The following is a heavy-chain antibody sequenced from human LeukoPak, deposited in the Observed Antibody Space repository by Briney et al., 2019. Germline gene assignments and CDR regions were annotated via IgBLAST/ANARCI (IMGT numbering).Heavy chain of an antibody. V-gene: IGHV4-39*07. J-gene: IGHJ4*02. D-gene: IGHD3-10*01. Sequence: PSETLSLTCTGSSGSLSTSNYYWGWGRQPPGKGLELIGNIFYRGSTYHSPSLKSRVTISLDTSRNQFSLKLNALTAPDTAVYYCARLTVRGVINYWGQGTLVTVSS. CDR1: SGSLSTSNYY. CDR2: IFYRGST. CDR3: ARLTVRGVINY.